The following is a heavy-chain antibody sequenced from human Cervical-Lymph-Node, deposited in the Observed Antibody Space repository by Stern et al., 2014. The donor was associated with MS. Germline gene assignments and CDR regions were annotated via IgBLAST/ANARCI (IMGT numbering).Heavy chain of an antibody. CDR3: ARILKASTVSG. D-gene: IGHD3-3*01. J-gene: IGHJ4*02. V-gene: IGHV3-48*01. CDR2: ISYSGRSI. CDR1: GFRFSGYS. Sequence: VQLVQSGGGLVKPGGSLRLSCAASGFRFSGYSMNWVRQAPGKGLEWVSYISYSGRSISYAVSVKGRFTISRDNAKNSLYLQMNSLRAEDTAVYYCARILKASTVSGWGQGTLVTVSS.